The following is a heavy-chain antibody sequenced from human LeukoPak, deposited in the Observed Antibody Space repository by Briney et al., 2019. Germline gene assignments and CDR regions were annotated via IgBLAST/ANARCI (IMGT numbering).Heavy chain of an antibody. D-gene: IGHD6-13*01. CDR3: ARAMRYSSSWYDD. CDR2: IYYSGST. Sequence: SETLSLTCTVSGGSISNGDYYWSWIRQPPGKGLEWIGYIYYSGSTYYNPSLKSRVTISVDTSKNQFSLKLSSVTPADTAVYYCARAMRYSSSWYDDWGQGTLVTVSS. V-gene: IGHV4-30-4*01. CDR1: GGSISNGDYY. J-gene: IGHJ5*02.